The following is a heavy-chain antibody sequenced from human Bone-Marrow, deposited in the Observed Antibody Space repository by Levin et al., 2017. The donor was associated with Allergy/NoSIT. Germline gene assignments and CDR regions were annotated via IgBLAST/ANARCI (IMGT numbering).Heavy chain of an antibody. V-gene: IGHV3-23*01. Sequence: GGSLRLSCAASGFTFSNHAMNWVRQAPGKGLEWLSSIYGSGGSTFYADAVEGRFTISRDNSKNTLYLQLNSLRAEDTAIYYCAKDQTVAPAAYWYFDLWGRGSLVAVSS. D-gene: IGHD2-2*01. J-gene: IGHJ2*01. CDR2: IYGSGGST. CDR3: AKDQTVAPAAYWYFDL. CDR1: GFTFSNHA.